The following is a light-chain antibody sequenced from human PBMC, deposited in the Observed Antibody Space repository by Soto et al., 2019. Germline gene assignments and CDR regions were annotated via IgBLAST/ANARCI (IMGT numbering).Light chain of an antibody. V-gene: IGKV1-6*01. Sequence: AIQMTQSPSSLSASVGDRVTITFRSGQGIGNDLACFQQRPGKAPKLLIYAASGLQSGVPSRFSGSGSGTDFTLTISSLQAEDVAVYYCQQYYNPPLTFGGGTKVDIK. CDR1: QGIGND. CDR2: AAS. CDR3: QQYYNPPLT. J-gene: IGKJ4*01.